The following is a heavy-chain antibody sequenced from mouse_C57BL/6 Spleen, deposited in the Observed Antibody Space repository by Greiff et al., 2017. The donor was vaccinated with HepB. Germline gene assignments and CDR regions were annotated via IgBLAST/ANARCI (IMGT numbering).Heavy chain of an antibody. CDR1: GYAFSSYW. D-gene: IGHD2-2*01. J-gene: IGHJ2*01. CDR3: AREGGLRNYFDY. CDR2: IYPGDGDT. V-gene: IGHV1-80*01. Sequence: QVQLQQSGAELVKPGASVKISCKASGYAFSSYWMNWVKQRPGKGLEWIGQIYPGDGDTNYNGKFKGKGTLTADNSSSTAYMQLSSLTSEDSAVYFCAREGGLRNYFDYWGQGTTLTVSS.